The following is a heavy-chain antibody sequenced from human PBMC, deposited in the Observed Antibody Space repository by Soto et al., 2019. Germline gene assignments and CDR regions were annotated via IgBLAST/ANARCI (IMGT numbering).Heavy chain of an antibody. CDR3: AREKLTIFGVVAVLDI. CDR2: ISAYNGNT. Sequence: ASVKVSCEASGYTFTSYGIGWVRQAPGQGLEWMGWISAYNGNTNYAQKLQGRVTMTTDTSTSTAYMELRSLRSDDTAVYYCAREKLTIFGVVAVLDIWGQGTMVTVSS. CDR1: GYTFTSYG. D-gene: IGHD3-3*01. J-gene: IGHJ3*02. V-gene: IGHV1-18*04.